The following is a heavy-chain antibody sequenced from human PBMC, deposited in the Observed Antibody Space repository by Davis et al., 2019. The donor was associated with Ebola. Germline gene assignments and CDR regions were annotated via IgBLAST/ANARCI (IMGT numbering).Heavy chain of an antibody. CDR3: ARDSTRRLLPLNYFQH. V-gene: IGHV1-69*13. D-gene: IGHD5/OR15-5a*01. J-gene: IGHJ1*01. Sequence: AASVKVSCKASGGTFNTYTFTWVRQAPGQGLEWMGGIIPILGTVNYAQKFQGRVTITADESTTTAYMELSSLTSEDTAVYYCARDSTRRLLPLNYFQHWGQGTLLTVSS. CDR2: IIPILGTV. CDR1: GGTFNTYT.